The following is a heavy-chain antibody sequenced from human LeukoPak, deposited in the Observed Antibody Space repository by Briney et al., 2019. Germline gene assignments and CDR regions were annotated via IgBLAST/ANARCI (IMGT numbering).Heavy chain of an antibody. CDR3: ARSGGHDAFDI. J-gene: IGHJ3*02. CDR1: GDSVSSYSAA. D-gene: IGHD4-23*01. V-gene: IGHV6-1*01. Sequence: SQTLSLTCAISGDSVSSYSAAWSWIRQSPSRGLEWLGRTYYRSKWYNDYAASVKSRITINPDTSKNQFSLQLTSVTPEDTAVYYCARSGGHDAFDIWGQGTMVTVSS. CDR2: TYYRSKWYN.